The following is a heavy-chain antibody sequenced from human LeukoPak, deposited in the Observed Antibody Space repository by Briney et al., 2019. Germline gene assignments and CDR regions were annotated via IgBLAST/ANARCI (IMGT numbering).Heavy chain of an antibody. J-gene: IGHJ6*02. CDR1: GYTFTVYY. Sequence: ASVKVSCKASGYTFTVYYMHWVRHLPGQGLEWMGWVTPNSGGTNYAQKFQGRVTMTRDTSVSTAYMELRRLRSDDTAVYYCAGDVKSLESSGMDVCGQGTSVTVSS. CDR3: AGDVKSLESSGMDV. V-gene: IGHV1-2*02. D-gene: IGHD3-3*01. CDR2: VTPNSGGT.